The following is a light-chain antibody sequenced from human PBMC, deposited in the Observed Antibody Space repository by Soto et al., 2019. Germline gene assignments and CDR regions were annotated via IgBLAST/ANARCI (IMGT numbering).Light chain of an antibody. CDR2: ATY. CDR1: QGIRKD. V-gene: IGKV1-39*01. CDR3: QPPYSAPLT. J-gene: IGKJ4*01. Sequence: DIQITQSPASLSGSVGHRVTITGGASQGIRKDLAWYQQKPGKAPKLLIYATYSLQSGVTSRFSGSGSGRDFTLSISSLQPEDFATYYCQPPYSAPLTVGEGTQVDIK.